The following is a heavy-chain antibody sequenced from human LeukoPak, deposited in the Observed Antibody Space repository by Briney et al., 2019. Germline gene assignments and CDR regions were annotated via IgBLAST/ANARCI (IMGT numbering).Heavy chain of an antibody. CDR2: ISSSSSYI. CDR3: ARRPGYYDISTGQDV. J-gene: IGHJ6*02. Sequence: GGSLRLSCAASGFTFSSYSMNWVRQAPGKGLEWVSSISSSSSYIYYADTVKGRFTISRDNAKNSLYLQMNSLRAEDTAVYYCARRPGYYDISTGQDVWGQGTTVTVSS. CDR1: GFTFSSYS. D-gene: IGHD3-9*01. V-gene: IGHV3-21*01.